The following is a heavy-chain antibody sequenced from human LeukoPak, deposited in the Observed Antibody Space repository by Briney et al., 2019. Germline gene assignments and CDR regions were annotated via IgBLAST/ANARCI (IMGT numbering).Heavy chain of an antibody. CDR3: AGDLFY. V-gene: IGHV3-7*01. CDR2: IKQDGSEK. CDR1: GFTFSYYA. J-gene: IGHJ4*02. Sequence: GGSLRLSCAASGFTFSYYAMSWVRQAPEKGLEWVANIKQDGSEKYYVDSVKGRFTISRDNGKNSLYLQMSSLRAEDTAVYYCAGDLFYWGQGTLVTVSS.